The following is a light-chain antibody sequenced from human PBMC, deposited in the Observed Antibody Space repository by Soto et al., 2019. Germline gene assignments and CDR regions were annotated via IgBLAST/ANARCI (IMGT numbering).Light chain of an antibody. CDR2: DVS. Sequence: QSALTQPASVSGSPGQSITISCTGTSSDVGGYNYVSWYQQHPRKAPKLMIYDVSNRPSGVSNRFSGSKSGNTASLTISGLQAEDEADYYCSSYTSSSTLLVVFGGGTKLTVL. CDR3: SSYTSSSTLLVV. V-gene: IGLV2-14*01. J-gene: IGLJ2*01. CDR1: SSDVGGYNY.